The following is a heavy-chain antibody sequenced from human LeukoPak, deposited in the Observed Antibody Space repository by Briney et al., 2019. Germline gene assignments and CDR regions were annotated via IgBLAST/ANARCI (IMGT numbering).Heavy chain of an antibody. V-gene: IGHV4-31*03. Sequence: SETLSLTCTVSGGSISSGGYYWSWIRQHPGTGLEWIGYIYYSGSTYYNPSLKSRVTISVDTSKNQFSLKLSSVTAADTAVYYCARVTRYYYGSGSRNYYYYGMDVWGQGTTVTVSS. CDR1: GGSISSGGYY. CDR2: IYYSGST. D-gene: IGHD3-10*01. CDR3: ARVTRYYYGSGSRNYYYYGMDV. J-gene: IGHJ6*02.